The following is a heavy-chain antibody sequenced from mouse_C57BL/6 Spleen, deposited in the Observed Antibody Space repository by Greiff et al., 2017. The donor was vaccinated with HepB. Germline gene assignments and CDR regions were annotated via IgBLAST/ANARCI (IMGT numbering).Heavy chain of an antibody. CDR2: INPYNGGT. CDR3: ARGNYYGSSYGAMDY. CDR1: GYTFTDYY. V-gene: IGHV1-19*01. D-gene: IGHD1-1*01. J-gene: IGHJ4*01. Sequence: VQLKESGPVLVKPGASVKMSCKASGYTFTDYYMNWVKQSHGKSLEWIGVINPYNGGTSYNQKFKGKATLTVDKSSSTAYMELNSLTSEDSAVYYCARGNYYGSSYGAMDYWGQGTSVTVSS.